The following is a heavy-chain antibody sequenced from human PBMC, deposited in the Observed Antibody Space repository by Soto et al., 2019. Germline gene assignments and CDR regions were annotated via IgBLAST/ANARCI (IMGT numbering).Heavy chain of an antibody. Sequence: QITLKESGPTLVKPTQTLTLTCTFSGFSLTNQGVHVGWIRQPPGKALEWLALIYWDDNEAYSPSLKNRLTITKDTSKTQVVLTLATVYPVDTATYYCVYRDFGDYFFQFWGQGILVNVSS. CDR3: VYRDFGDYFFQF. V-gene: IGHV2-5*02. D-gene: IGHD4-17*01. CDR2: IYWDDNE. J-gene: IGHJ4*02. CDR1: GFSLTNQGVH.